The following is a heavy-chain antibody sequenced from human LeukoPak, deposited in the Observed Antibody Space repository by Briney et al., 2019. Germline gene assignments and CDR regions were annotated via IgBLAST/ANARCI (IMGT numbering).Heavy chain of an antibody. V-gene: IGHV3-48*01. D-gene: IGHD6-13*01. Sequence: PGGSLRLSCAASGFTFSSYSMNWVRQAPGQGLEWVSYISSSSSTIYYADSVKGRFTISRDNAKNSLSLQMNSLRAEDTALYYCARSTIAVAGRLDVWGKGTTVTVSS. J-gene: IGHJ6*04. CDR1: GFTFSSYS. CDR3: ARSTIAVAGRLDV. CDR2: ISSSSSTI.